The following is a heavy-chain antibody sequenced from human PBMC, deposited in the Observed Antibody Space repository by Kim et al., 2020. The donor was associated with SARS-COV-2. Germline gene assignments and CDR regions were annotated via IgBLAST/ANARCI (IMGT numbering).Heavy chain of an antibody. J-gene: IGHJ2*01. Sequence: GESLKISCKGSGYSFTTYWIAWVRQMPGKGLEWMGIIYPGDSDTRYSPSFQGQVTISADKSISTAYLQWSGLKASDTAMYYCARQRYYGSGSFLSYWYFDLWGHSTLVTVSS. CDR3: ARQRYYGSGSFLSYWYFDL. D-gene: IGHD3-10*01. CDR2: IYPGDSDT. V-gene: IGHV5-51*01. CDR1: GYSFTTYW.